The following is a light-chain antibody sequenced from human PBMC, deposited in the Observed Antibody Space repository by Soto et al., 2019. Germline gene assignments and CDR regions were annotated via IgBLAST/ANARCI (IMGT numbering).Light chain of an antibody. CDR3: HQRQSWPRT. V-gene: IGKV3-11*01. CDR1: QSVKTF. CDR2: DAS. J-gene: IGKJ1*01. Sequence: EIVLSQSPATLSLSPGERATLSCRASQSVKTFLVWYQQRPGQAPRLLIYDASHRAAGIPARFSASGTGTDFTLTISDVQPEDFAVYYCHQRQSWPRTFGQGTKVDIK.